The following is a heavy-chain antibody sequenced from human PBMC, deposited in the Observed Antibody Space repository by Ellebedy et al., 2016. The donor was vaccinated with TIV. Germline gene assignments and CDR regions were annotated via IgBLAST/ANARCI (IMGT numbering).Heavy chain of an antibody. CDR3: ARGWSGVFDY. V-gene: IGHV4-34*01. J-gene: IGHJ4*02. D-gene: IGHD3-3*01. CDR2: INHSGST. Sequence: SETLSLTXAVYGGSFSGYYWSWIRQPPGKGLEWIGEINHSGSTNYNPSLKSRVTISVDTSKNQFSLKLSSVTAADTAVYYCARGWSGVFDYWGQGTLVTVSS. CDR1: GGSFSGYY.